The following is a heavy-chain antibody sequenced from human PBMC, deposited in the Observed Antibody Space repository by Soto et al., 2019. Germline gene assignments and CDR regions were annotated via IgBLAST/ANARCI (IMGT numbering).Heavy chain of an antibody. V-gene: IGHV3-33*01. D-gene: IGHD3-10*01. CDR3: ARDEWIWFGLPSSAYYYYGMDV. CDR2: IWYDGSNK. Sequence: QVQLVESGGGVVQPGRSLRLSCAASGFTFSSYGMHWVRQAPGKGLEWVAVIWYDGSNKYYADSVKGRFTISRDNSKNTLYLQMNSLRAEDTAVYYCARDEWIWFGLPSSAYYYYGMDVWGQGTTVTVSS. CDR1: GFTFSSYG. J-gene: IGHJ6*02.